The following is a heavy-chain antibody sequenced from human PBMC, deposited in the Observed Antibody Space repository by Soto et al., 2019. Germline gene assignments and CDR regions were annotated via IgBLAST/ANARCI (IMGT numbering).Heavy chain of an antibody. J-gene: IGHJ5*02. Sequence: EVRLLESGGGLVEPGGSLRLSCTGSGFSFETYGMTWVRQAPGKGLEWGSGISGSGDNTYYADSVKGRFTISRDNARKTVYLQLVSLRAEDTATYYCAKDPYVGWYCSGGTCPITSWGQGTLVIVSS. D-gene: IGHD2-15*01. V-gene: IGHV3-23*01. CDR1: GFSFETYG. CDR3: AKDPYVGWYCSGGTCPITS. CDR2: ISGSGDNT.